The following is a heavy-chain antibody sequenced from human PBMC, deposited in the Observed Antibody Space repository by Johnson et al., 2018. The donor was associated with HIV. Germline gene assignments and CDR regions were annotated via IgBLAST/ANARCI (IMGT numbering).Heavy chain of an antibody. D-gene: IGHD5-24*01. CDR3: ARACRDGYTCDAFDI. CDR1: GFTFSDYY. J-gene: IGHJ3*02. CDR2: ITSSGTTK. V-gene: IGHV3-11*04. Sequence: QVQLVESGGGLVKPGGSLRLSCAASGFTFSDYYMSWIRQAPGKGLEYVSYITSSGTTKYYADSVKCRFTISRDNAKNSLYLQMNSLRAEDTAVYYCARACRDGYTCDAFDIWGQGTMVTVSS.